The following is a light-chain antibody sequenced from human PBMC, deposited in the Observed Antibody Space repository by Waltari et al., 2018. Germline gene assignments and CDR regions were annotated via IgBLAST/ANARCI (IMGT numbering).Light chain of an antibody. CDR2: QVN. Sequence: QSALTQPASVSGSPGQSITISCTGTNSDIGYYNLVPWYQQHPGKAPEFMISQVNKRPSGVSDRFSGSKSGNTAYLTISGLQAEDEADYYCQSYDVGLSGTWVFGTGTKVTVL. CDR3: QSYDVGLSGTWV. J-gene: IGLJ1*01. V-gene: IGLV2-23*02. CDR1: NSDIGYYNL.